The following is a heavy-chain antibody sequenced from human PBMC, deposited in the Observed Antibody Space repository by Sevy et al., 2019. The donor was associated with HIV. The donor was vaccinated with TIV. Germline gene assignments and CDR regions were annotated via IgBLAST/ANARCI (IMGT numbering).Heavy chain of an antibody. D-gene: IGHD3-16*01. CDR2: LYYSGSI. CDR1: GGSVSSGSYV. CDR3: ARAGSLTDYGMDV. V-gene: IGHV4-61*01. J-gene: IGHJ6*02. Sequence: SETLSLTCTVSGGSVSSGSYVWSWIRQPPGKGLEWIGYLYYSGSIKYNPSLRSRVSISVDTSKNQFSLKVSSVTAADTALYHCARAGSLTDYGMDVWGQGTTVTVSS.